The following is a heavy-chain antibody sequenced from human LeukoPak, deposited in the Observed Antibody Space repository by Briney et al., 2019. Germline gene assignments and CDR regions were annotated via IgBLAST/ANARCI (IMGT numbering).Heavy chain of an antibody. CDR1: GYTFINYG. CDR3: ARDGELEMATNY. D-gene: IGHD5-24*01. J-gene: IGHJ4*02. CDR2: ISAYNGNT. V-gene: IGHV1-18*01. Sequence: ASVKVSCKASGYTFINYGISWVRQAPGQGLEWMGWISAYNGNTNYAQKLQGRVTMTTDTSTSTAYMELRSLRSDDTAVCYCARDGELEMATNYWGQGTLVTVSS.